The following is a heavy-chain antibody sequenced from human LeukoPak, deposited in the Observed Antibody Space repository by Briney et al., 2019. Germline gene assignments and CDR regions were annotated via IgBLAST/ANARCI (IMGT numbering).Heavy chain of an antibody. J-gene: IGHJ5*02. CDR1: GYSFPNYW. CDR2: IYPGDSDT. D-gene: IGHD2-15*01. CDR3: ARHYCSGGSCYWFDP. Sequence: GESLKISCKGSGYSFPNYWIGWVRQMPGKGLEWMGIIYPGDSDTRYGPSFQGQVTISADKSISTAYLQWSSLKASDTAMYYCARHYCSGGSCYWFDPWGQGTLVTVSS. V-gene: IGHV5-51*01.